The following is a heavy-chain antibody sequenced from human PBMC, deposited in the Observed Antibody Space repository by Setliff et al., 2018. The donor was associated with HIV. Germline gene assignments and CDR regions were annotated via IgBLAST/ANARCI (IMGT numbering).Heavy chain of an antibody. CDR2: IHASGKA. CDR1: GDTDFY. Sequence: NLSLTCTVSGDTDFYWSWIRQSPGKGLEWIGYIHASGKANYNPSLKSRVTISLDTSKMQFSLRLTSVTAADTAVYYCATLDPSGGNFLAYWGQGTLVTVSS. CDR3: ATLDPSGGNFLAY. D-gene: IGHD2-21*02. J-gene: IGHJ4*02. V-gene: IGHV4-4*09.